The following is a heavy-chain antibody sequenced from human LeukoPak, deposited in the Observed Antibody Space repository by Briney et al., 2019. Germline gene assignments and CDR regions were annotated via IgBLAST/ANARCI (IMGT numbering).Heavy chain of an antibody. Sequence: GESLKISCKDSGNSFSTYWIGWVRQMPGKGLEWMGIIYPGDSDTTYSPPFQGQVTISADKSISTAYLQWSSLKASDTAMYYCARRKQYFDFDYWGQGTLVTVSS. CDR1: GNSFSTYW. CDR2: IYPGDSDT. CDR3: ARRKQYFDFDY. D-gene: IGHD3-9*01. J-gene: IGHJ4*02. V-gene: IGHV5-51*01.